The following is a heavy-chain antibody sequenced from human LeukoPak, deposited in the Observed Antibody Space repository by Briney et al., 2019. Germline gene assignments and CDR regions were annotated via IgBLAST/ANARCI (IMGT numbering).Heavy chain of an antibody. D-gene: IGHD4-23*01. V-gene: IGHV1-24*01. Sequence: ASVKVSCKVSGYTLTELSMHWVRQAPGKGLEWMGGFDPEDGETIYAQKFQGRVTITEDTSTDTAYMELSSLRSEDTAVYYCATEATVATGAFDYWGQGTLVTVSS. J-gene: IGHJ4*02. CDR3: ATEATVATGAFDY. CDR2: FDPEDGET. CDR1: GYTLTELS.